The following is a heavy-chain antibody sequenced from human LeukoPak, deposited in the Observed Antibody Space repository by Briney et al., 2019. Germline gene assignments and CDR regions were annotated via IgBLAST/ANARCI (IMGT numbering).Heavy chain of an antibody. CDR1: GYNFAGYY. V-gene: IGHV1-2*02. D-gene: IGHD3-10*01. J-gene: IGHJ4*02. CDR3: TRHNYQFDFNS. CDR2: INPNSGGT. Sequence: ASVEVSCKASGYNFAGYYMHWVRQAPGQGLEWMGWINPNSGGTNYAQKFQGRFTMTRDTSINTVYMELSGLRSDDTAVYYCTRHNYQFDFNSWGQGTLVTVSS.